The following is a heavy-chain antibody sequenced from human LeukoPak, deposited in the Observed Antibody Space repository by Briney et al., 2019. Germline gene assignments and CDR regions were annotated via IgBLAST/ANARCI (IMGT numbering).Heavy chain of an antibody. CDR2: IVVGSGNT. V-gene: IGHV1-58*02. Sequence: GTSVKVSCKASGFTFTSSAMQWVRQARGQRLEGIGWIVVGSGNTNYAQKFQERVTITRDMSTSTAYMELSSLRSEGTAVYYCAADDGSGSTDYYYYGMDVWGQGTTVTVSS. CDR3: AADDGSGSTDYYYYGMDV. J-gene: IGHJ6*02. D-gene: IGHD3-10*01. CDR1: GFTFTSSA.